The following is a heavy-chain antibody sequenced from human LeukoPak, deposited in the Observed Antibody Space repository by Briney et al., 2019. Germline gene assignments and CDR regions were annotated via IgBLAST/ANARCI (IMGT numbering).Heavy chain of an antibody. CDR1: GFTFSSYS. Sequence: PGGSLRLSCAASGFTFSSYSMNWVRQAPGKGLEWVSSISSSSSYIYYADSVKGRFTISRDNAKNSLYLQMNSLRAEDTAVYYCASWLRWQSYYYGMDVWGQGTTVTVSS. CDR3: ASWLRWQSYYYGMDV. J-gene: IGHJ6*02. CDR2: ISSSSSYI. D-gene: IGHD5-24*01. V-gene: IGHV3-21*01.